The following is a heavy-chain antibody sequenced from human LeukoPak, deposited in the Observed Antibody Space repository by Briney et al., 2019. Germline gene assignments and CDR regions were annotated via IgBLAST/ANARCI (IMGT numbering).Heavy chain of an antibody. Sequence: SETLSLTCTVSGGSISSGGYYWSWIRQHPGKGLEWIGYIYYSGSTYYNPSLKSRVTISVDTSKNQFSLKLSSVTAADTAVYYCARRAPYSYEWSTLDYWGQGTLVTVSS. J-gene: IGHJ4*02. CDR2: IYYSGST. D-gene: IGHD5-18*01. CDR1: GGSISSGGYY. CDR3: ARRAPYSYEWSTLDY. V-gene: IGHV4-31*03.